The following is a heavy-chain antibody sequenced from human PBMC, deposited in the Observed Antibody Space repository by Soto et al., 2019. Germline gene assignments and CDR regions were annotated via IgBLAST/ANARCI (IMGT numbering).Heavy chain of an antibody. CDR1: GFTFSSYA. CDR3: AKDAGRFLEWFLPFDS. Sequence: GGSLGLSCAASGFTFSSYAMSWVRQAPGKGLEWVSVISGSGGSTHYVDSVKGRFTISRDNSKNTLYLQMNSLRAEDTAVYYCAKDAGRFLEWFLPFDSWGQGSLVTVSS. J-gene: IGHJ4*02. CDR2: ISGSGGST. D-gene: IGHD3-3*01. V-gene: IGHV3-23*01.